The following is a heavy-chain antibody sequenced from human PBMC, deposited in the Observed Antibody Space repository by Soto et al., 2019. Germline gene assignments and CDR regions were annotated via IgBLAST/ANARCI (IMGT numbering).Heavy chain of an antibody. Sequence: GASVKVSCKASGGTFSSYAISWVRQAPGQGLEWMGGIIPIFGTANYAQKFQGRVTITADESTSTAYMELSSLRSEDTAVYYCASPSSGGWYPFAYWGQGTLVTVSS. D-gene: IGHD6-19*01. J-gene: IGHJ4*02. CDR2: IIPIFGTA. CDR3: ASPSSGGWYPFAY. V-gene: IGHV1-69*13. CDR1: GGTFSSYA.